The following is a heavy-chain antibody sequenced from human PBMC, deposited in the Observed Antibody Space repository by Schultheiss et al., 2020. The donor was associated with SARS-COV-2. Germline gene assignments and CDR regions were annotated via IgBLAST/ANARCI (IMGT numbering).Heavy chain of an antibody. CDR3: AREGGSGYYYYYYGMDV. CDR2: ISYDGSSE. Sequence: GGSLRLSCAGSGFTFNIHAMHWVRQPPGKGLEWVADISYDGSSEFYADSVKGRFTISRDNSKNTVYLQMNSLRAEDTAVYYCAREGGSGYYYYYYGMDVWGQGTTVTVSS. J-gene: IGHJ6*02. V-gene: IGHV3-30*01. CDR1: GFTFNIHA. D-gene: IGHD3-3*01.